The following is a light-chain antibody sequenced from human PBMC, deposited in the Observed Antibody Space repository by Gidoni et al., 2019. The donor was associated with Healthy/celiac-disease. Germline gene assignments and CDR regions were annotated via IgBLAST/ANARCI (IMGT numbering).Light chain of an antibody. J-gene: IGKJ3*01. Sequence: DIQLTKSPSSLSASVGDRVTITCRASQSISSYLNWYQQQPGKAPKLLIYAASSLQSGVPSRFSGSGSGTDFTLTISSLQPEDFATYYCQQSYSTPFTFGPGTKVDIK. CDR3: QQSYSTPFT. CDR2: AAS. CDR1: QSISSY. V-gene: IGKV1-39*01.